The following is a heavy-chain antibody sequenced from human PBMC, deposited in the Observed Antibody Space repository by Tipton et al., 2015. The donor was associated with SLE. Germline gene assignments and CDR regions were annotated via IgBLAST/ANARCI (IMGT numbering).Heavy chain of an antibody. D-gene: IGHD6-13*01. CDR2: IYHSGST. CDR1: GYSISSGYY. V-gene: IGHV4-38-2*02. Sequence: GLVKPSETLSLTCTVSGYSISSGYYWGWIRQPPGKGLEWIGSIYHSGSTYYNPSLKSRVTISVDTSKNQFSLKLSSVTAADTAVYYCARALSSSGGFDYWGQGTLVTVSS. J-gene: IGHJ4*02. CDR3: ARALSSSGGFDY.